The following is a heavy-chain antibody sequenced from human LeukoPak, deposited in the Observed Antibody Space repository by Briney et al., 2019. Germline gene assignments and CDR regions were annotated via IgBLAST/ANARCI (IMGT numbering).Heavy chain of an antibody. CDR3: VRPTRLWFGELSFTY. CDR2: MNPNSGNT. CDR1: GYTFTSYD. D-gene: IGHD3-10*01. Sequence: GASVKVSCKASGYTFTSYDINWVRQATGQGLEWMGWMNPNSGNTGYAQKFQGRVTMTRNTSISTAYMELSSLRSEDTAVYYCVRPTRLWFGELSFTYWGQGTLVTVSS. J-gene: IGHJ4*02. V-gene: IGHV1-8*01.